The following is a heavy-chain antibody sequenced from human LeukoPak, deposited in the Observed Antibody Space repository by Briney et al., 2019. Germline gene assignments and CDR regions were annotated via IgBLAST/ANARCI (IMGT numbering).Heavy chain of an antibody. V-gene: IGHV4-31*03. CDR1: GGFISSGGYY. J-gene: IGHJ3*02. CDR3: AREFTGYPPAAFDI. D-gene: IGHD5-12*01. CDR2: IYYSGST. Sequence: SQTLSLTCTVSGGFISSGGYYWSWIRQHPGKGLEWIGYIYYSGSTYYDPSLKSRVTISVDTSKNQFSLKLSSVTAADTAVYYCAREFTGYPPAAFDIWGQGTMVTVSS.